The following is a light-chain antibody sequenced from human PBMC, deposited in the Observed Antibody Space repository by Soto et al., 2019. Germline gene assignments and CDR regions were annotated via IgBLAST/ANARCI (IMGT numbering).Light chain of an antibody. J-gene: IGKJ1*01. V-gene: IGKV1-39*01. CDR2: AAS. CDR1: QSISSY. Sequence: DIQMTQSPSSLSASVGDRVTITCRASQSISSYLNWYQQKPGKAPKLLIYAASSLQSGVPSRFSGSGSGPDFTLTISSLQPEDFATYYCQQSYSTPRTFGQGTKVGIK. CDR3: QQSYSTPRT.